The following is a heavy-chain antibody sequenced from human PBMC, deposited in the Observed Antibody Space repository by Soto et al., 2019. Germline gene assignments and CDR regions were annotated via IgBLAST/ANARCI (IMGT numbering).Heavy chain of an antibody. CDR1: GYAFTGYY. Sequence: ASVKVSCKASGYAFTGYYMHWVRQAPGQGLEWMGWINPNSGGTNYAQKFQGWVTMTRDTSISTAYMELSRLRSDDTAVYYCARDAVEWLVLNWFDPWGQGTLVTVSS. CDR3: ARDAVEWLVLNWFDP. V-gene: IGHV1-2*04. D-gene: IGHD6-19*01. CDR2: INPNSGGT. J-gene: IGHJ5*02.